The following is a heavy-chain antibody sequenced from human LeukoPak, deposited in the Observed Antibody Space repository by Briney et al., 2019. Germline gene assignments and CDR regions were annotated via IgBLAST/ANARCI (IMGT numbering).Heavy chain of an antibody. D-gene: IGHD1-1*01. J-gene: IGHJ4*02. CDR3: AKGDLGFGNYYFDY. CDR2: ISSSSSYI. V-gene: IGHV3-21*04. CDR1: GFTFSSYS. Sequence: GGSLRLSCAASGFTFSSYSMNWVRQAPGKGLEWVSSISSSSSYIYYADSVKGRFTISRDNSKNTLYLQMNSLRAEDTAVYYCAKGDLGFGNYYFDYWGQGTLVTVSS.